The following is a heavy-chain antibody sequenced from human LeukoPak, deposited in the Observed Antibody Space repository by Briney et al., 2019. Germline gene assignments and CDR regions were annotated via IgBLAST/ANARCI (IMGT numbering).Heavy chain of an antibody. CDR1: GYTFTGYY. J-gene: IGHJ4*02. D-gene: IGHD3-22*01. CDR3: ARDPNPYYYDSSGYGVLDY. CDR2: INPNSGGT. V-gene: IGHV1-2*02. Sequence: ASVKVSCKASGYTFTGYYMHWVRQAPGQGLEWMGWINPNSGGTNYAQKFQGRVTMTRGTSISTAYMELSRLRSDDTAVYYCARDPNPYYYDSSGYGVLDYWGQGTLVTVSS.